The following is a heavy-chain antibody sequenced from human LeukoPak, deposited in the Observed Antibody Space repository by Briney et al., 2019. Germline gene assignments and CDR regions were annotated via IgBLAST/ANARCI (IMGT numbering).Heavy chain of an antibody. CDR1: GGSISTYY. Sequence: PSETLSLTCTVSGGSISTYYWSWIRQPAGRGLEWIGRIFASGTTYYNPSLNSRVAMSVDTSKNQFSLKLNSVTAADTAVYYCASTDANTAAAFGIWGQGTMVTVSS. D-gene: IGHD4-17*01. CDR2: IFASGTT. J-gene: IGHJ3*02. V-gene: IGHV4-4*07. CDR3: ASTDANTAAAFGI.